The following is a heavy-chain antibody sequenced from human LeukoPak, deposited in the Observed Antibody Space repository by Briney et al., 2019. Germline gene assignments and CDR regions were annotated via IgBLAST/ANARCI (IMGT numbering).Heavy chain of an antibody. D-gene: IGHD3-22*01. Sequence: SETLSLTCTVSGGSISSYYWSWIRQPAGKGLEWIGRIYTSGSTNYNPSLKSRVTMSVDTSKNQFSLKLSSVTAADTAVYYCAAVRTYYYDSSGYFYYFDYWGQGTLVTVSS. J-gene: IGHJ4*02. CDR1: GGSISSYY. CDR2: IYTSGST. V-gene: IGHV4-4*07. CDR3: AAVRTYYYDSSGYFYYFDY.